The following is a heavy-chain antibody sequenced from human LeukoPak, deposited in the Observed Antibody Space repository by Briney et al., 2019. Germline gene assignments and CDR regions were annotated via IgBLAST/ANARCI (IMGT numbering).Heavy chain of an antibody. Sequence: GGSLRLSCAASGFTFSSYGMHGVCPAPRKGLEWVAVIWYDGSNKYYADSVKGRFTISRDNSKNTLYLQMNSLRAEDTAVYYCAREGGSYYDFDYWGQGTLVTVSS. J-gene: IGHJ4*02. D-gene: IGHD1-26*01. CDR1: GFTFSSYG. CDR2: IWYDGSNK. V-gene: IGHV3-33*01. CDR3: AREGGSYYDFDY.